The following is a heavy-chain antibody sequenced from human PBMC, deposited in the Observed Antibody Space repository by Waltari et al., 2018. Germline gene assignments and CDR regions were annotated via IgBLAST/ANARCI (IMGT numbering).Heavy chain of an antibody. CDR3: ARDRGCSSTSCHDFDY. Sequence: QVQLQESGPGLVKPSQTLSLTCTVSGGSISRGDYYWSWIRPPPGKGLEWIGYIYYSGSTYYNPSLKSRVTISVDTSKNQFSLKLSSVTAADTAVYYCARDRGCSSTSCHDFDYWGQGTLVTVSS. D-gene: IGHD2-2*01. V-gene: IGHV4-30-4*08. CDR2: IYYSGST. J-gene: IGHJ4*02. CDR1: GGSISRGDYY.